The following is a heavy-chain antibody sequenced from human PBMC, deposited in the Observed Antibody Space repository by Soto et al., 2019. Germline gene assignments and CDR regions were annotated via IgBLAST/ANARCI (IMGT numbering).Heavy chain of an antibody. CDR1: GFTFSTYA. CDR2: ISSSGDSL. J-gene: IGHJ4*02. Sequence: EVQLLESGGGLVQPGGSLRLSCAASGFTFSTYAMSWVRQAPGKGLEWVSAISSSGDSLYYADSVKGRFTVSRDNSKNTLYLQMNSLRVEDTAIYYCARNTIPHLQYRGQGTLVTVSS. V-gene: IGHV3-23*01. CDR3: ARNTIPHLQY. D-gene: IGHD1-1*01.